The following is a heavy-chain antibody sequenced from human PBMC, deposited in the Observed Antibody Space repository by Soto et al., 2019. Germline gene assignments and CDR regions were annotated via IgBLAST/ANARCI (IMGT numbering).Heavy chain of an antibody. CDR3: ARAMGHFWSGPDPAV. V-gene: IGHV1-18*01. CDR1: GYSFTSYG. J-gene: IGHJ4*02. Sequence: XSVKVSCKASGYSFTSYGSIWVRQAPGQGLEWMGWISAYNGNTNYAQKLQCRVTMTTDTSTSTAYMELRSLRSDDTAVYYCARAMGHFWSGPDPAVWGQGTLVTVSS. D-gene: IGHD3-3*02. CDR2: ISAYNGNT.